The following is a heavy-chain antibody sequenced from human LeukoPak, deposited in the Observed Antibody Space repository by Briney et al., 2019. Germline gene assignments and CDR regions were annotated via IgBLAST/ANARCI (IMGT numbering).Heavy chain of an antibody. CDR1: GFTFSSYA. V-gene: IGHV3-23*01. J-gene: IGHJ5*02. CDR3: AKLQLLWFGEPGGS. CDR2: ISGSGGST. Sequence: GGSLRLSCAASGFTFSSYAMSWVRQAPGKGLEWVSAISGSGGSTYYADSVKGRFTISRDNSKNTLYLQMNSLRAEDTAVYYCAKLQLLWFGEPGGSWGQGTLVTVSS. D-gene: IGHD3-10*01.